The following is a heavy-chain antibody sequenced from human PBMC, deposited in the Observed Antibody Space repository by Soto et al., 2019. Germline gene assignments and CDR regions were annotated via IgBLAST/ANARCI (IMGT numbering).Heavy chain of an antibody. Sequence: SVKVSCKASGGTFSSSTISWVRQAPGQGLEWMGRIIPILGIANYAQKFQGRVTITADKSTSTAYMELSSLRSEDTAVYYCARGYLYYDILSGSDAFDIWGQGTMVTVSS. CDR2: IIPILGIA. CDR1: GGTFSSST. D-gene: IGHD3-9*01. V-gene: IGHV1-69*02. CDR3: ARGYLYYDILSGSDAFDI. J-gene: IGHJ3*02.